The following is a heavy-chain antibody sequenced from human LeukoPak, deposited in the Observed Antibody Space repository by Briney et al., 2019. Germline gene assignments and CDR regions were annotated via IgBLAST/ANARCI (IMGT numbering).Heavy chain of an antibody. J-gene: IGHJ4*02. CDR1: GGSFSGYY. D-gene: IGHD6-19*01. CDR3: ARHSGWYVY. CDR2: INHSGST. V-gene: IGHV4-34*01. Sequence: PSETLSLTCAVYGGSFSGYYWSWIRQPPGKGLEWIGEINHSGSTNYKPSLKSRVTISVDTSKNQFSPKLSSVTAADTAVYYCARHSGWYVYWGQGTLVTVSS.